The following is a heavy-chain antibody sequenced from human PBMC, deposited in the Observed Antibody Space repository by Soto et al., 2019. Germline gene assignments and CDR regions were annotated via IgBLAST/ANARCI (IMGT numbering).Heavy chain of an antibody. V-gene: IGHV1-18*01. CDR3: ARGRYGDY. CDR2: ISAHNGNT. CDR1: GYAFTTYG. J-gene: IGHJ4*02. Sequence: QVHLVQSGAEVKKPWASVKVSCKGSGYAFTTYGITWVRQAPGQGLEWMGWISAHNGNTNYAQKLQGRVTVTRDTATSTAYMELRSLRSDDTAVYYCARGRYGDYWGQGALVTVYS. D-gene: IGHD1-1*01.